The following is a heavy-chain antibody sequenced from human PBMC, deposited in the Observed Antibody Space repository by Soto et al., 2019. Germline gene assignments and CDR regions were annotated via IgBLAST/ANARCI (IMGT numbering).Heavy chain of an antibody. CDR2: ISYDGSNK. V-gene: IGHV3-30*18. J-gene: IGHJ6*02. Sequence: QVQLVESGGGVVQPGRSLRLSCAASGFTFSSYGMHWVRQAPGKGLEWVAVISYDGSNKYYADSVKGRFTISRDNSKNTLDRQMNSLRAEDTAVYYCAKDAARADFYYYGMDVWGQGTTVTVSS. CDR1: GFTFSSYG. CDR3: AKDAARADFYYYGMDV. D-gene: IGHD3-3*01.